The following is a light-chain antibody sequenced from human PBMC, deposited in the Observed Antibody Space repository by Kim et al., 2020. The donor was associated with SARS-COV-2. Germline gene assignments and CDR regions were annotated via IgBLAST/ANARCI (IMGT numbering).Light chain of an antibody. CDR3: QSYDSSNSHWV. Sequence: VTISCTRGSGSIASNYVQWYQQRPGSAPTTVIYEDNQRPSGVPDRFSGSIDSSSNSASLTISGLKTEDEADYYCQSYDSSNSHWVFGGGTQLTVL. CDR1: SGSIASNY. J-gene: IGLJ3*02. CDR2: EDN. V-gene: IGLV6-57*03.